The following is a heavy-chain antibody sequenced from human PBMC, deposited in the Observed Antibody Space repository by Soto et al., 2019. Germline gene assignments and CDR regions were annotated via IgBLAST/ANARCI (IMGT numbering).Heavy chain of an antibody. CDR1: GFTFSSYA. V-gene: IGHV3-23*01. D-gene: IGHD1-26*01. J-gene: IGHJ4*02. CDR3: AKGQSYRTYYFDY. Sequence: EVQLLESGGGLVQPGGSLRLSCAASGFTFSSYAMSWVRQAPGKGLEWVSAISGSGGSTYYADSVKGRFTISRDNSKNTLYLQINSLRAEDTAVYYCAKGQSYRTYYFDYWGQGTLVTVSS. CDR2: ISGSGGST.